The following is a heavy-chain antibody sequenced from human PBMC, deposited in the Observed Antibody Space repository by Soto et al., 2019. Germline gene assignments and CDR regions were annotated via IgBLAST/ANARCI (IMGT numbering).Heavy chain of an antibody. Sequence: EVQLLESGGTLVQPGGSLRLSCAPSGFTFSSYTMNWVRQAPGKGLEWVSRLTRSGDTTYYADSIKGRFTSSRDNSKNTLYLEMNSPRAEDRAIYYCAKGVDRAGLDYWGQGILVTVSS. CDR3: AKGVDRAGLDY. CDR1: GFTFSSYT. V-gene: IGHV3-23*01. CDR2: LTRSGDTT. D-gene: IGHD3-3*01. J-gene: IGHJ4*02.